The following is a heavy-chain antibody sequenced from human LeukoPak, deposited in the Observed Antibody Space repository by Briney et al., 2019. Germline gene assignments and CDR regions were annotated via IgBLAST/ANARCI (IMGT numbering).Heavy chain of an antibody. Sequence: SQTLSLTCTVSGGSISSGDYYWSWIRQPPGKGLEWVGYIYYSGSTYYNPSLKSRVTISVDTSKHQSSLKLRSVTAADTAVYYCARGGKEAHDIVVVPAPVDAFDIWGQGTMVTVSS. CDR3: ARGGKEAHDIVVVPAPVDAFDI. V-gene: IGHV4-30-4*01. CDR1: GGSISSGDYY. J-gene: IGHJ3*02. D-gene: IGHD2-2*01. CDR2: IYYSGST.